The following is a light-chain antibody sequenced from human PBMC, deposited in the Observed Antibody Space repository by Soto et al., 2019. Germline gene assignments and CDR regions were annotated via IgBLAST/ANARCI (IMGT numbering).Light chain of an antibody. CDR1: SSDVGDYNY. CDR2: DVS. Sequence: QSALTQPASVSGSPGQSITISCTGTSSDVGDYNYVSWYQQHPGKVPKLMIYDVSNRPSGVSYRFSGSKSGNTASLTISGLQDEDDADYYCSSYTSSTRTRAFGGGTKLTVL. V-gene: IGLV2-14*01. CDR3: SSYTSSTRTRA. J-gene: IGLJ2*01.